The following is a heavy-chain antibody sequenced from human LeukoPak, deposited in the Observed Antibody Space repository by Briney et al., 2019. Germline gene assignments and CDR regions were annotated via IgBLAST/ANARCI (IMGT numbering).Heavy chain of an antibody. D-gene: IGHD2-15*01. Sequence: GGSLRLSCAASGFTFSSYSMNWVRQAPGKGLEWVSSISGTSDYIYYADSVKGRFTISRDNGQNSLYLQMNSLRAEDTAVYYCARGPPLYCSGGSCPLTYGMDVWGQGTTVTVSS. CDR1: GFTFSSYS. CDR3: ARGPPLYCSGGSCPLTYGMDV. J-gene: IGHJ6*02. V-gene: IGHV3-21*06. CDR2: ISGTSDYI.